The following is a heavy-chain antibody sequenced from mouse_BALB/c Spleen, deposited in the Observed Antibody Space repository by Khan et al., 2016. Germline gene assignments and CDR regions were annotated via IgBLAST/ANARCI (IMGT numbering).Heavy chain of an antibody. CDR3: AKDLNWYFDV. CDR1: GFTFSDYY. J-gene: IGHJ1*01. V-gene: IGHV5-4*02. CDR2: ISDGGSYT. Sequence: EVELVESGGGLVKPGGSLKLSCAASGFTFSDYYMYWVRQTPEKRLEWVATISDGGSYTYYPDSVKGRFTIPRDNAKNNLYLQMSSLKAESTAKYSGAKDLNWYFDVWGAGTTVTVSS.